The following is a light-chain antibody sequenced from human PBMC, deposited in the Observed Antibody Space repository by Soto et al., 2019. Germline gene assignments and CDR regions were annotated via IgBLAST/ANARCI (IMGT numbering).Light chain of an antibody. CDR2: VAS. CDR1: QSVSSSY. V-gene: IGKV3-20*01. Sequence: EIVLTQSPGTLSLSPGERATLSCRASQSVSSSYLAWYQQKPGQAPRLLIYVASSRATGIPDRFSGSGSGTDFTLTISRLEPEDFAVYYCQQYGSSPRFGQGTKVEIK. J-gene: IGKJ1*01. CDR3: QQYGSSPR.